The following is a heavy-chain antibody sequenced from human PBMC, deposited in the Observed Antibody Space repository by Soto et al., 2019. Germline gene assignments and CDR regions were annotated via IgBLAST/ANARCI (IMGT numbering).Heavy chain of an antibody. CDR1: VFTFISYA. CDR2: ISYDGSNK. J-gene: IGHJ4*02. D-gene: IGHD6-19*01. V-gene: IGHV3-30-3*01. CDR3: ARDLGYSSGWYFDY. Sequence: GWSLRLSCASSVFTFISYAMHWVRQAPGKGLEWVAVISYDGSNKYYADSVKGRFTISRDNSKNTLYLQMNSLRAEDTAVYYCARDLGYSSGWYFDYWGQGTLVTVSS.